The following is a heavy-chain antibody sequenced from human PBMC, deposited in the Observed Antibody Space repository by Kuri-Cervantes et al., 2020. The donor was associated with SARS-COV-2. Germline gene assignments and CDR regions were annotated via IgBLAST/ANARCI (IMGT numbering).Heavy chain of an antibody. CDR1: GFTFSSYS. CDR2: IGDSSAYI. CDR3: ARDPDSSGWFDY. J-gene: IGHJ4*02. Sequence: GGSLRLSCAASGFTFSSYSMNWVRQAPGEGLEWVSSIGDSSAYIHYADSVKGRFTISRDNSKNTLYLQMNSLRAEDTAVYYCARDPDSSGWFDYWGQGTLVTVSS. V-gene: IGHV3-21*01. D-gene: IGHD6-19*01.